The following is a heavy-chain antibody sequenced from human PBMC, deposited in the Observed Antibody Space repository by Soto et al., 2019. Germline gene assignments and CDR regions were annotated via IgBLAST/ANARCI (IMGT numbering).Heavy chain of an antibody. CDR2: IYYSGST. CDR1: GGSISRYY. V-gene: IGHV4-59*08. D-gene: IGHD2-15*01. J-gene: IGHJ4*02. Sequence: SETPSLTCTVSGGSISRYYWSWIRQPRGKGLEWIGYIYYSGSTNYNPSLKSRVTISVDTSKNQFSLKLSSVTAADTAVYYCARLGYCSGGSCYPIPDYWGQGTLVTVSS. CDR3: ARLGYCSGGSCYPIPDY.